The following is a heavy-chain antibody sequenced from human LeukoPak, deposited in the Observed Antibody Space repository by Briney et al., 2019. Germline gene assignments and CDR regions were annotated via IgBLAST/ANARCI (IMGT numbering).Heavy chain of an antibody. CDR1: GGSFSGYY. CDR2: INHSGST. Sequence: SETLSLTCAVYGGSFSGYYWSWIRQPPGKGLEWIGEINHSGSTNYNPSLKSRVTISVDTSKNQFSLKLSSVTAADAAVYYCARGRGSSSWSFDYWGQGTLVTVSS. CDR3: ARGRGSSSWSFDY. J-gene: IGHJ4*02. D-gene: IGHD6-13*01. V-gene: IGHV4-34*01.